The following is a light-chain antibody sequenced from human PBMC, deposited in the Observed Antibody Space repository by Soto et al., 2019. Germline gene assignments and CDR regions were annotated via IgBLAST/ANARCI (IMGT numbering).Light chain of an antibody. Sequence: QSALAQPPSASGSPGQSVTISCTGSGSDIGAYNFVSWYQQHPGKAPKLMIFGVTERPSGVPDRFSGSKSGNTASLTISWLQAEDEADYYCCSYAHTSRVFGGGTKLTVL. CDR1: GSDIGAYNF. V-gene: IGLV2-8*01. CDR2: GVT. J-gene: IGLJ3*02. CDR3: CSYAHTSRV.